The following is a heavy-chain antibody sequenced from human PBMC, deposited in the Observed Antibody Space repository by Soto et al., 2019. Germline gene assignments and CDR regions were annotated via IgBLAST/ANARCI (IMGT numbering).Heavy chain of an antibody. D-gene: IGHD6-13*01. CDR3: ARDRVSSSCYY. Sequence: QVQLQESGPGLVKPSQTLSLTCTVSGGSISSGDYYWSWIRQPPGKGLEWIGYIYYSGSTYYNPSLQSRVTISLDASNNQFSLKLSSVTAADTAVYYCARDRVSSSCYYWGQGTLVTVSS. CDR2: IYYSGST. J-gene: IGHJ4*02. CDR1: GGSISSGDYY. V-gene: IGHV4-30-4*01.